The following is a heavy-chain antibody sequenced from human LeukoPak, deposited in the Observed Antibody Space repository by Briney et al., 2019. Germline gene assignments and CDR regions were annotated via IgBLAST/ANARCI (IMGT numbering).Heavy chain of an antibody. CDR2: ISPSGDIT. CDR1: GFTFSRHG. J-gene: IGHJ5*02. Sequence: PGGTLRLSCAASGFTFSRHGINWVRQAPGKGLEWVSGISPSGDITYYADSVKGRFTISRDNSKNTLYLHMNSLRAEDTAVYYCHGWFDPWGQGTLVTVSS. V-gene: IGHV3-23*01. CDR3: HGWFDP.